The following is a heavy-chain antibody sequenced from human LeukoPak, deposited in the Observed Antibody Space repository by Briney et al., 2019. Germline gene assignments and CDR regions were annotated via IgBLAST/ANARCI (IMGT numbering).Heavy chain of an antibody. J-gene: IGHJ4*02. V-gene: IGHV4-39*01. CDR2: IYDSGST. CDR3: ARHRGQQLDPFDY. Sequence: SETLSLTCTVSGGSTRSSYYYWGWIRQPPGKGLEWIGSIYDSGSTYYNPSLKSRVTISVDTSKNQFSLKLNSVTAADTAVYYCARHRGQQLDPFDYWGQGTPVTVSS. CDR1: GGSTRSSYYY. D-gene: IGHD6-13*01.